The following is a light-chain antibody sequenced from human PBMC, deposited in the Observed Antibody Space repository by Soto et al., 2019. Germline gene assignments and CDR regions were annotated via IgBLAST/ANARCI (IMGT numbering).Light chain of an antibody. CDR2: AAS. Sequence: DIQMTQSPSSVSASVGDRVTITCRASQGISTNSAWYQQKPGKAPKLLIYAASSLQSGVPPRFSGSGSGTDFTLTISSLQPEDFAIYYCLQANRVPLSFGQGTRLEIK. CDR3: LQANRVPLS. J-gene: IGKJ5*01. CDR1: QGISTN. V-gene: IGKV1-12*01.